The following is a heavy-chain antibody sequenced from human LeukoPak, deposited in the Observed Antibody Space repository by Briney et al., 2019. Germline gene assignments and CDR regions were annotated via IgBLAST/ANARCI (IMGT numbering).Heavy chain of an antibody. CDR3: TRVPYSNRSPGIDY. CDR1: GFTFGDYA. V-gene: IGHV3-49*03. Sequence: GGSLRLSCTASGFTFGDYAMSWFRQAPGKGLEWVGFIRSKAYGGTTEYAASVKGRFTISRDDSKGIAYLQMNSLKTEDTAVYYCTRVPYSNRSPGIDYWGQGTLVTVSS. J-gene: IGHJ4*02. D-gene: IGHD3-10*01. CDR2: IRSKAYGGTT.